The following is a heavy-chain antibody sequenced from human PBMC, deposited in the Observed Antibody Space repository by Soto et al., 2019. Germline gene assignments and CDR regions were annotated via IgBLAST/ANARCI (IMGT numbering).Heavy chain of an antibody. CDR2: INAGNGNT. CDR1: GYTFTSYA. J-gene: IGHJ4*02. Sequence: QVQLVQSGAEEKKPGASVKVSCKASGYTFTSYAMHWVRQAPGQRPEWMGWINAGNGNTKYSQKCQGRVTITRDTSASTAYMELSSLRSEDTAVYYCARTSATGYYTGDYWGQGTLVTVSS. V-gene: IGHV1-3*05. CDR3: ARTSATGYYTGDY. D-gene: IGHD3-9*01.